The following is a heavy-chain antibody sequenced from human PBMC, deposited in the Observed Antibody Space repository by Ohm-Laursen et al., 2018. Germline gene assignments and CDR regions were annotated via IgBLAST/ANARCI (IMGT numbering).Heavy chain of an antibody. CDR1: GFTFSDYY. Sequence: GSLRLSCAASGFTFSDYYMSWLRQAPGKGLEWVSHISRGDNTLYYADSVKGRFTISRDNAKNSLYLQMNGLRAEDTAVYYCAKDSQAGWVDQKYYCHYWGQGTLVTVSS. CDR2: ISRGDNTL. J-gene: IGHJ4*02. CDR3: AKDSQAGWVDQKYYCHY. V-gene: IGHV3-11*04. D-gene: IGHD1-26*01.